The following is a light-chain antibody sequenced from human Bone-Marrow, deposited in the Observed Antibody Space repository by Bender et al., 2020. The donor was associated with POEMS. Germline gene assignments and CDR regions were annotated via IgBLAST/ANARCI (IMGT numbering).Light chain of an antibody. Sequence: QSALTQPASLSGSPGQSITISCTGSTSDVGSENLVSWYQQHPGQAPKVLIYEVTKRSSGVSHRFSGSSSGTTVTLTISGVQAEDEAAYYCQSADTSATYQVFGTGTKVTVL. V-gene: IGLV2-14*02. CDR2: EVT. CDR1: TSDVGSENL. J-gene: IGLJ1*01. CDR3: QSADTSATYQV.